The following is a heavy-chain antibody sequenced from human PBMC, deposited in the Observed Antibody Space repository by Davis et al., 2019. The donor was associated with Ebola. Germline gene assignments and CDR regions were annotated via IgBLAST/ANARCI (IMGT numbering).Heavy chain of an antibody. CDR3: TTRLVNHFDH. CDR2: ISDGSRNT. Sequence: GESLKISCAASGFTFSSFTMNWVRQAPGKGLEWVSTISDGSRNTHYADSVKGRFTISRDDSRSTVFLQMNALRAEDTALYYCTTRLVNHFDHWGQGVLVTVSS. D-gene: IGHD2-15*01. V-gene: IGHV3-23*01. J-gene: IGHJ4*02. CDR1: GFTFSSFT.